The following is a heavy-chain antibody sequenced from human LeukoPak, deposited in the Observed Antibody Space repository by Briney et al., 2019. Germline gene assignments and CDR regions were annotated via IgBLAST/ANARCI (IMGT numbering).Heavy chain of an antibody. Sequence: SVKVSCKASGYTFTSYDINWVRQAPGQGLEWMGGIIPIFGTANYAQKFQGRVTITADESTSTAYMELSSLRSEDTAVYYCAREYGSGSYFRYYYYMDVWGKGTTVTISS. J-gene: IGHJ6*03. V-gene: IGHV1-69*13. CDR3: AREYGSGSYFRYYYYMDV. CDR2: IIPIFGTA. CDR1: GYTFTSYD. D-gene: IGHD3-10*01.